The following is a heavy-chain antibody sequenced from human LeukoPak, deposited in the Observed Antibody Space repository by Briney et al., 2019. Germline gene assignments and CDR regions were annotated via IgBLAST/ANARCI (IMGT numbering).Heavy chain of an antibody. CDR3: AKDPALSIAMAGNSDY. CDR1: GFTFSSYG. Sequence: GGSLRLSCAASGFTFSSYGMHWVRQAPGKGLEWVAFIRYDGSNKYYADSVKGRFTISRDNSKNTLYLQMNSLRAEDTAVYYCAKDPALSIAMAGNSDYWGQGTLVTVSS. CDR2: IRYDGSNK. J-gene: IGHJ4*02. V-gene: IGHV3-30*02. D-gene: IGHD6-19*01.